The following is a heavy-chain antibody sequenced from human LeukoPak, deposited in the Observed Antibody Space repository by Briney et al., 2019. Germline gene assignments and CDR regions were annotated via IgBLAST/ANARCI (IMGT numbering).Heavy chain of an antibody. V-gene: IGHV1-18*01. CDR2: ISCYNGNT. CDR3: ARDLYSYGPKASYNWFDP. CDR1: GYTFTSYG. D-gene: IGHD5-18*01. Sequence: GASVKVSCKASGYTFTSYGISWVRQAPGQGLEWMGWISCYNGNTNYAQKLQGRVTMTTDTSTSTGYMELRGLRSDDTAVYYCARDLYSYGPKASYNWFDPWGQGTLDTVSS. J-gene: IGHJ5*02.